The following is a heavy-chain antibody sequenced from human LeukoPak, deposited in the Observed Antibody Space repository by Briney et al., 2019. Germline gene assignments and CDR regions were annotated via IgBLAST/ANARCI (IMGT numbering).Heavy chain of an antibody. CDR3: ARPSHSGSYGNLLDF. CDR2: IYAGDSDT. D-gene: IGHD1-26*01. Sequence: GESLKISCQGSYHRFTSYWIAWVRQMPGKGLEWMGTIYAGDSDTRYSPSFQGQVSISVDKSINTAYLQWSNLKASDTAMYYCARPSHSGSYGNLLDFWGQGTTVTVSS. J-gene: IGHJ3*01. V-gene: IGHV5-51*01. CDR1: YHRFTSYW.